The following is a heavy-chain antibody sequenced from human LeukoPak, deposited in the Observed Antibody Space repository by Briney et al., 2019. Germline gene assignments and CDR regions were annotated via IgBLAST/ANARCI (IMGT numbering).Heavy chain of an antibody. V-gene: IGHV3-48*03. CDR3: ARSRKGYQLLSTNRDYYYMDV. CDR1: GFTFSSYE. J-gene: IGHJ6*03. CDR2: ISSSGSTI. Sequence: PGGSLRLSCAASGFTFSSYEMYWVRQAPGKGLEWVSYISSSGSTIYYADSVKGRFTISRDNAKNSLYLQMNGLRAEDTAVYYCARSRKGYQLLSTNRDYYYMDVWGKGTTVTVSS. D-gene: IGHD2-2*01.